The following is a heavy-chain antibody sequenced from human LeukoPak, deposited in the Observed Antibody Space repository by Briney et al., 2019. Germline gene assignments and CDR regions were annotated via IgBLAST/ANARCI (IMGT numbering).Heavy chain of an antibody. CDR3: ASGMRGGYPFDY. CDR1: GGTFSSYA. Sequence: ASVKVSCKASGGTFSSYAISWVRQAPGQGLEWMGGIIPIFGTANYAQKFQGRVTITADESTSTAYMELSSLRSEDTAVYYCASGMRGGYPFDYWGQGTLVTVSS. J-gene: IGHJ4*02. D-gene: IGHD5-24*01. CDR2: IIPIFGTA. V-gene: IGHV1-69*13.